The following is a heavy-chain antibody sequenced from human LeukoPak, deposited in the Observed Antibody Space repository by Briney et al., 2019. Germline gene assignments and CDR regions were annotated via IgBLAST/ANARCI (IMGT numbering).Heavy chain of an antibody. CDR1: GFTFSSYS. D-gene: IGHD4-23*01. J-gene: IGHJ4*02. CDR2: ISSSSSYI. CDR3: AREGDGGNSDGSDY. V-gene: IGHV3-21*01. Sequence: GGSLRLSCAASGFTFSSYSMNWVRQAPGKGLEWVSSISSSSSYIYYADSVKGRFTISRDNAKNSLYLQMNSLRAEDTAVYYCAREGDGGNSDGSDYWGQGTLVTVSS.